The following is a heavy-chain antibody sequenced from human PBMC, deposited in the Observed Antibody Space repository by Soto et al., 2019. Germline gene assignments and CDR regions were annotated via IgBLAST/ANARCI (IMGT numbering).Heavy chain of an antibody. CDR2: IYYSGST. CDR1: GGSISSSSYY. V-gene: IGHV4-39*01. CDR3: ANEGYAGYYYYYMDV. D-gene: IGHD5-12*01. J-gene: IGHJ6*03. Sequence: PSETLSLTCTVSGGSISSSSYYWGWIRQPPGKGLEWIGSIYYSGSTYYNPSLKSRVAISVATSKNQFSLKLSSVTAADTAVYYCANEGYAGYYYYYMDVWGKGTTVTVSS.